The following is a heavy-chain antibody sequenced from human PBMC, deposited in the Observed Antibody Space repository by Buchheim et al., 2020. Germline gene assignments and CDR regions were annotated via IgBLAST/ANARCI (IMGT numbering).Heavy chain of an antibody. Sequence: EVQLLESGGGLVQPGGSLRLSCAASGFTFSSYAMSWVRQAPGKGLEWVSAISGSGGSTYYADSVKGRFTISRDNSKNTLYLQMNSLRAEDTAVYYCVEFGNYGGNAVAPPSWIDAWGQGTL. V-gene: IGHV3-23*01. CDR3: VEFGNYGGNAVAPPSWIDA. CDR1: GFTFSSYA. CDR2: ISGSGGST. J-gene: IGHJ5*02. D-gene: IGHD4-23*01.